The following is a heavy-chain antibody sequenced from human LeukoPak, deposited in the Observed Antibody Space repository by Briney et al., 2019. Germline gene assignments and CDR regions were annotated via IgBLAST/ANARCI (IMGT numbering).Heavy chain of an antibody. D-gene: IGHD5-24*01. V-gene: IGHV3-23*01. CDR1: GLTFSTYA. J-gene: IGHJ4*02. CDR2: IGGGGTT. Sequence: GGSLRLSCAASGLTFSTYAMRWIRQAPGKGLEWVSSIGGGGTTSYADSVKGRFTISRDLSKITVYLQMNSLRAEDTAIYYCTRVGYIDEGIDYWGQGTLVTVSS. CDR3: TRVGYIDEGIDY.